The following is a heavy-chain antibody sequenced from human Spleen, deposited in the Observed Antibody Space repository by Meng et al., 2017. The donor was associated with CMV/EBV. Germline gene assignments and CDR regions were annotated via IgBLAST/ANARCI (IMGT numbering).Heavy chain of an antibody. CDR2: IDWNGGST. Sequence: GGSLRLSCEASGFIFDDHGMSWVRQAPGKGLEWVSGIDWNGGSTGYADSVKGRFTISRDNAKNSLYLQMNSLRAEDTAFFYCARDVSRYSGDYYYGMDVWGQGTTVTVSS. CDR3: ARDVSRYSGDYYYGMDV. J-gene: IGHJ6*02. V-gene: IGHV3-20*04. CDR1: GFIFDDHG. D-gene: IGHD1-26*01.